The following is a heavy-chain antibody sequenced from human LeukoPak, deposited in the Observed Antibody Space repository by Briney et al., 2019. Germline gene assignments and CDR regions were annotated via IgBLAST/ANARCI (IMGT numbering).Heavy chain of an antibody. CDR2: ISSNGGST. D-gene: IGHD1-26*01. CDR3: VKGVQYSGNYYTFDY. J-gene: IGHJ4*02. Sequence: GGSLRLSCSASGFTFSNYAMHWVRQAPGKGLEYVSAISSNGGSTFYADSVKGRFTISRDNSKNTLYLQMSSLRAEDTAIYYCVKGVQYSGNYYTFDYWGQGTLVTVSS. V-gene: IGHV3-64D*09. CDR1: GFTFSNYA.